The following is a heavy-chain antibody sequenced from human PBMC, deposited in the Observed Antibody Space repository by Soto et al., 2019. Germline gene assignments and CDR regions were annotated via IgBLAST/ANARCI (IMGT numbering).Heavy chain of an antibody. Sequence: PGESLKISCKGSGYSFTSYYIAWVRQMPGKGLEWMGIIHPGDSETRYSPSFQGHVIISADKSISSAYLQWSSLEAADTAMYYCARQRITRVRGVSSSGLDVWGQGTRSPSP. CDR1: GYSFTSYY. V-gene: IGHV5-51*01. J-gene: IGHJ6*02. D-gene: IGHD3-10*01. CDR2: IHPGDSET. CDR3: ARQRITRVRGVSSSGLDV.